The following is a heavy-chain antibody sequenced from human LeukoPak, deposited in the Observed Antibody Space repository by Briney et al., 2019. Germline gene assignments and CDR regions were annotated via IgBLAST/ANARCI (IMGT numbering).Heavy chain of an antibody. Sequence: GGSLRLSCAASGFTFSSYSMNWVRQAPGKGLEWVSSISSSSSYIYYADSVKGRFTISRDNAKNSLYLQMNSLRAEDTAVYYCARRDGGATSFDYWGQGTLVTVSS. J-gene: IGHJ4*02. D-gene: IGHD1-26*01. V-gene: IGHV3-21*01. CDR3: ARRDGGATSFDY. CDR1: GFTFSSYS. CDR2: ISSSSSYI.